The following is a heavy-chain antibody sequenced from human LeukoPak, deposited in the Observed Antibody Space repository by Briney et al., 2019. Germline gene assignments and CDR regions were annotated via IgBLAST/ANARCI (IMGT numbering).Heavy chain of an antibody. Sequence: GGSLRLSCAASGFTFSSYSMNWVRQAPGKGLEWVSYISSSSSTIYYADSVKGRFTISRDNAKNSLYLQMNSLRAEDTALYYCARAYYYDSSGYPPLAYWGQGTLVTVSS. V-gene: IGHV3-48*01. D-gene: IGHD3-22*01. CDR1: GFTFSSYS. CDR2: ISSSSSTI. J-gene: IGHJ4*02. CDR3: ARAYYYDSSGYPPLAY.